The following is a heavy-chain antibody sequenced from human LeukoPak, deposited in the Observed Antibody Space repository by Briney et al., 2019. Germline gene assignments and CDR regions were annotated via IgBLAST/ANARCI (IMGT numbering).Heavy chain of an antibody. Sequence: SQTLSLTCTVSGGSISGYYWSWIRQPPGKGLEWIGYISYGGSTNYNPSLKSRVTISVDTSKNQFSLKLSPVTAADTAVYYCARSVTSYGYYFDYWGQGTLVTVSS. D-gene: IGHD5-18*01. J-gene: IGHJ4*02. V-gene: IGHV4-59*12. CDR1: GGSISGYY. CDR2: ISYGGST. CDR3: ARSVTSYGYYFDY.